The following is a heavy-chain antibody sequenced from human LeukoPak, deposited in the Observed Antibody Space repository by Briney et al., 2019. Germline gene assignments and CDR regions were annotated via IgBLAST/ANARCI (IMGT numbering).Heavy chain of an antibody. J-gene: IGHJ6*02. CDR1: GGSFSGYY. CDR2: INHSGST. CDR3: AGDRTFWSGGSKYGMDV. D-gene: IGHD3-3*01. V-gene: IGHV4-34*01. Sequence: PSETLSLTCAVYGGSFSGYYWSWIRQPPGKGLEWIGEINHSGSTNYNPSLKSRVTMSLDTSKNQFSLTLRSVTAADTAVYFCAGDRTFWSGGSKYGMDVWGQGTTVTVSS.